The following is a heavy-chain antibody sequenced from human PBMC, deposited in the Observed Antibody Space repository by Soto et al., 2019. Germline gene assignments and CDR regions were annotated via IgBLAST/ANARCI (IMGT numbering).Heavy chain of an antibody. CDR3: ARGLYSFDY. CDR2: IGTTGDT. CDR1: GFTFSTYD. Sequence: GGSLRLSCAASGFTFSTYDMHWVRQATAKGLEWVSTIGTTGDTYYPVSVKGRFTISRENAKNSLYLQMYSLRAGDTAVYYCARGLYSFDYWGQGTLVTVSS. J-gene: IGHJ4*02. V-gene: IGHV3-13*01.